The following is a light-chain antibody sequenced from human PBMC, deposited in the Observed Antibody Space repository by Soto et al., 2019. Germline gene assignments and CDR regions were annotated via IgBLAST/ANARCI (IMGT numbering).Light chain of an antibody. Sequence: QSALTQPASVSGSPGQSITISCTATSSDVGGYNYVSWYQQHPGKAPKLMIYEVSHRPSGVSNRFSGSKSGNTASLTISGLQAEDEADYYCSSYTSGSTLVIFGGGTKLTVL. CDR3: SSYTSGSTLVI. J-gene: IGLJ2*01. CDR1: SSDVGGYNY. CDR2: EVS. V-gene: IGLV2-14*01.